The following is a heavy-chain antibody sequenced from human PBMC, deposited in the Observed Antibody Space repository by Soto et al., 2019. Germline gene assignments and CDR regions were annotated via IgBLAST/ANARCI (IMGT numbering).Heavy chain of an antibody. CDR1: GYTFSDVA. CDR2: VASKPEGYTT. V-gene: IGHV3-73*01. Sequence: GGSLRLSCAASGYTFSDVAIHWVRQAPGKGLEWVGRVASKPEGYTTTYGASVKGRFTISRDDSQNTAFLQMNSLKTEDTAVYYCARDYREFDYWGQGTLVTVSS. J-gene: IGHJ4*02. CDR3: ARDYREFDY. D-gene: IGHD4-17*01.